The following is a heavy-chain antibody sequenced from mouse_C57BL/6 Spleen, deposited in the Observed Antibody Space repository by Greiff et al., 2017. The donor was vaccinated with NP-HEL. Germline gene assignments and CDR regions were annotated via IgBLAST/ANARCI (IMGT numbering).Heavy chain of an antibody. CDR2: IRNKANGYTT. D-gene: IGHD2-4*01. J-gene: IGHJ4*01. Sequence: EVKLVESGGGLVQPGGSLSLSCAASGFTFTDYYMSWVRQPPGKALEWLGFIRNKANGYTTEYSASVKGRFTISRDNSQSILYLQMNALRAEDSATYYCARLGYDYPYYAMDYWGQGTSVTVSS. V-gene: IGHV7-3*01. CDR3: ARLGYDYPYYAMDY. CDR1: GFTFTDYY.